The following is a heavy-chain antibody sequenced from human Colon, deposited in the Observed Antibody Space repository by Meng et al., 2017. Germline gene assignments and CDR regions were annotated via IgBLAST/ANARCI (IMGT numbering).Heavy chain of an antibody. V-gene: IGHV4-4*02. D-gene: IGHD4-23*01. CDR3: ARVPTTVDPFES. CDR2: IYQSGST. CDR1: GGSISSNNW. J-gene: IGHJ4*02. Sequence: LGESCPGLAKPSGTLSLTCTVSGGSISSNNWWSWVRQSPGRGLEWIGEIYQSGSTNYSPSLKSRVTISLDKSKNQFSLKVSYMTAADTAVYFCARVPTTVDPFESWGQGTLVTVSS.